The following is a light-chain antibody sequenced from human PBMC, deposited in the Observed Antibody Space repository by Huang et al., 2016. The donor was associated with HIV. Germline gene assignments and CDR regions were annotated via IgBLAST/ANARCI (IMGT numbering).Light chain of an antibody. CDR2: LGS. CDR1: QSLLHSNGYNY. CDR3: MQALQTPVT. J-gene: IGKJ2*01. V-gene: IGKV2-28*01. Sequence: DIVMTQSPLSLPVTPEEPASISCRSSQSLLHSNGYNYLDWYLQKPGQSPQLLIYLGSNRASGVPDRFSGSGSDTDFTLKISRVEAEDVGVYYCMQALQTPVTFGQGTKLEIK.